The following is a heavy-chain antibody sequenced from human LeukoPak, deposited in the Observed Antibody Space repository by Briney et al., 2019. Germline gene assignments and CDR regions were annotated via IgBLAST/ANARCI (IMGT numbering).Heavy chain of an antibody. Sequence: GGSLLLSCAVSGFTFSDYYMNWIRQAPGKGLEWVSYISSSGSTIYYADSVKGRFTISRDNAKNSLYLQMNSLRAEDTAVYYCARVWYSGSYPVDYWGQGTLVTVSS. J-gene: IGHJ4*02. CDR3: ARVWYSGSYPVDY. V-gene: IGHV3-11*04. CDR1: GFTFSDYY. CDR2: ISSSGSTI. D-gene: IGHD1-26*01.